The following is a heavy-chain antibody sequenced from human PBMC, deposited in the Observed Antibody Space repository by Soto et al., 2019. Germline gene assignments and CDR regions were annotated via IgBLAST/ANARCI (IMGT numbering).Heavy chain of an antibody. V-gene: IGHV3-23*01. D-gene: IGHD2-15*01. CDR1: GFSFRSYA. CDR2: ISAGGDGT. Sequence: EVQLLESGGDLVQPGGSLRLSCAASGFSFRSYAMGWVRQAPGKGLNWVSSISAGGDGTYYADSVKGRFTISRDNSKNTVYLQMTSLRADDTAVYYCADGGRCPYYWGPGTLVTVSS. CDR3: ADGGRCPYY. J-gene: IGHJ4*02.